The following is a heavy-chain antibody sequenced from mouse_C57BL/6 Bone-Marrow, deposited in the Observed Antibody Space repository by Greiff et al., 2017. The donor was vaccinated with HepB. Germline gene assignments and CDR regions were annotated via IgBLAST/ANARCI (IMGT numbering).Heavy chain of an antibody. CDR2: IYPGNSDT. D-gene: IGHD2-3*01. V-gene: IGHV1-5*01. J-gene: IGHJ1*03. CDR3: TRGGLLRRYFDV. Sequence: VQLQQSGTVLARPGASVKMSCKTSGYTFTSYWMHWVKQRPGQGLEWIGAIYPGNSDTSYNQKFKGKAKLTAVTSASTAYMERSSLTNEDSAVYYCTRGGLLRRYFDVWGTGTTVTVSS. CDR1: GYTFTSYW.